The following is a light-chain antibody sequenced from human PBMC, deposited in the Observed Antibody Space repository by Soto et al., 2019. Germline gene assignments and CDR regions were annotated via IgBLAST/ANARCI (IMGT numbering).Light chain of an antibody. V-gene: IGLV2-14*01. CDR3: SSYTSSTAYV. CDR1: SSDFGGYNY. CDR2: EVT. J-gene: IGLJ1*01. Sequence: QSALAQPASVSGSPGQSITMSCTGTSSDFGGYNYVSWYQLHPGKAPKLILYEVTNRPSGVSDRFSGSKSGNTASLTISGLQAEDEADYYCSSYTSSTAYVFGTGTKSPS.